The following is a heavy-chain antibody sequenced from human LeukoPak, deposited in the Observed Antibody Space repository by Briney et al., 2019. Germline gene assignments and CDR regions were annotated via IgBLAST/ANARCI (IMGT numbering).Heavy chain of an antibody. Sequence: ASVKVSCKASGYTFTSYDINWVRQATGQGLEWMGWMNPNSGNTGYAQKFQGRVTITRNTSISTAYMELSSLRSEDTAVYYCARGPGYCSSTSCYWGWFDPWGQGALVTVSS. D-gene: IGHD2-2*01. V-gene: IGHV1-8*01. CDR3: ARGPGYCSSTSCYWGWFDP. J-gene: IGHJ5*02. CDR1: GYTFTSYD. CDR2: MNPNSGNT.